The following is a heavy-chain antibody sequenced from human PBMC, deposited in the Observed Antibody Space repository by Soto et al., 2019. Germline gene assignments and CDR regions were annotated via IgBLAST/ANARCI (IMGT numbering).Heavy chain of an antibody. CDR2: ISAYNGNT. CDR1: GYTFTSYG. V-gene: IGHV1-18*01. D-gene: IGHD5-12*01. CDR3: ARGNRGYSGYDSYYFDY. J-gene: IGHJ4*02. Sequence: ASVKVSCKASGYTFTSYGISWVRQAPGQRLEWMGWISAYNGNTNYAQKLQGRVTMTTDTSTSTAYMELRSLRSDDTAVYYCARGNRGYSGYDSYYFDYWGQGTLVTVSS.